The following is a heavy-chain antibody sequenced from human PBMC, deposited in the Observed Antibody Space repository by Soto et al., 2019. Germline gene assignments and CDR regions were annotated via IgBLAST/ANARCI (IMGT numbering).Heavy chain of an antibody. J-gene: IGHJ6*03. CDR1: GGSFSGYY. CDR2: INHSGST. D-gene: IGHD1-7*01. V-gene: IGHV4-34*01. CDR3: ARAPRTTRSYYYYYYMDV. Sequence: PSETLSLTCAVYGGSFSGYYWSWIRQPPGKGLEWIGEINHSGSTNYNPSLKSRVTISVDTSKNQFSLKLSSVTAADTAVYYCARAPRTTRSYYYYYYMDVWGKGTTVTVPS.